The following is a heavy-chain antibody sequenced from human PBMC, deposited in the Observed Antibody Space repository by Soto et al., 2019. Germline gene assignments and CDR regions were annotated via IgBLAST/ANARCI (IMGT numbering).Heavy chain of an antibody. D-gene: IGHD2-2*01. V-gene: IGHV1-69*01. Sequence: QLQLVQSGTEVKKPGSSVTVSCKASGGTFGNYAINWLRQAPGQGLQWMGGISPMFHTANYEQTFQGRVSITADASTNTVYRELSSLRSDDTALYYCAGKVAVNTPVFGAWGQGTLVTVSS. CDR2: ISPMFHTA. CDR3: AGKVAVNTPVFGA. J-gene: IGHJ5*02. CDR1: GGTFGNYA.